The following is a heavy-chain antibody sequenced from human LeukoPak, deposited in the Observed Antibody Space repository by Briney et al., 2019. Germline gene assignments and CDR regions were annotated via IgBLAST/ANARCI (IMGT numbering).Heavy chain of an antibody. J-gene: IGHJ6*02. CDR3: ARRVVVAATDYAMDV. Sequence: SETLSLTCTVSGGSISSSSYYWGWIRQPPGKGREWIGTIYYSGSTYYNPSRKSRVTISVDTSKNQFSLKLSSVTAADTAVYYCARRVVVAATDYAMDVWGPGNPVTVSS. CDR2: IYYSGST. CDR1: GGSISSSSYY. V-gene: IGHV4-39*07. D-gene: IGHD2-15*01.